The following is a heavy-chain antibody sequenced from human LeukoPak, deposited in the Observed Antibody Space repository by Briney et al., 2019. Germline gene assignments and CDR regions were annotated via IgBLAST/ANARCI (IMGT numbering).Heavy chain of an antibody. CDR2: ISYDGSNK. CDR3: AREHSYGFNWFDP. CDR1: GFTFSSYA. Sequence: GGSLRLSCAASGFTFSSYAMHWVRQAPGKGLEWVAVISYDGSNKYYADSVKGRFTISRDNSKNTLYLQMNSLRAEDTAVYYCAREHSYGFNWFDPWGQGTLVTVSS. J-gene: IGHJ5*02. V-gene: IGHV3-30*04. D-gene: IGHD5-18*01.